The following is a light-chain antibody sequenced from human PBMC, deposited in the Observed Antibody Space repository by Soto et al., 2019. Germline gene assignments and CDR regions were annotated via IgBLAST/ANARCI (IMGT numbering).Light chain of an antibody. CDR2: IAS. CDR3: QQSYSTPRT. V-gene: IGKV1-39*01. Sequence: DIQMTQSPTSLYASVGDRVTITCRASQNINNFLSWYQQKSGKAPKLLIYIASTLESGVPSRFSGSGSGTDFSLTISSLQPEDFATYYCQQSYSTPRTFGQGTKVDVK. J-gene: IGKJ1*01. CDR1: QNINNF.